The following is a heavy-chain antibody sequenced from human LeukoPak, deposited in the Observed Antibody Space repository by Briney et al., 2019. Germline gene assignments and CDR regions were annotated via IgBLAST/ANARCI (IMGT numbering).Heavy chain of an antibody. CDR3: ARVTYYDILTGYLGYYFDY. V-gene: IGHV4-39*01. Sequence: SETLSLTCTVSGGSISSSSYYWGWIRQPPGKGLEWIGSIYYSGSTYYNPSLKSRVTISVDTSKNQFSLKLSSVTAADTAVYYCARVTYYDILTGYLGYYFDYWGQGTLVTVSS. CDR1: GGSISSSSYY. J-gene: IGHJ4*02. D-gene: IGHD3-9*01. CDR2: IYYSGST.